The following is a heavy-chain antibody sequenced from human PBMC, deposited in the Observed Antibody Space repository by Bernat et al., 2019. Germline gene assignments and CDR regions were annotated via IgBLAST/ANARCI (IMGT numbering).Heavy chain of an antibody. CDR3: AKFDWFDP. CDR2: IYYSGST. V-gene: IGHV4-59*01. CDR1: GGSISSYY. J-gene: IGHJ5*02. Sequence: QVQLQESGPGLVKPSETLSLTCTVSGGSISSYYWSWIRQPPGKGLEWIGYIYYSGSTNYNPSLKSRVTISVDTSKNQFSLKLSSVTAADTAVYYCAKFDWFDPWGQGTLVTVSS.